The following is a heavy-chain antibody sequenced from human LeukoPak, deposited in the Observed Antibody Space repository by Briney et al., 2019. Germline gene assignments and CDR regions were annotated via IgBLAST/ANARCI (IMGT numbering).Heavy chain of an antibody. D-gene: IGHD5-18*01. V-gene: IGHV4-59*01. J-gene: IGHJ4*02. CDR1: GGSISSDY. CDR2: IYYSGDT. CDR3: ARSGYSYGLVDY. Sequence: SETLGLTCTVSGGSISSDYWSWIRQPPGKGLEGIGCIYYSGDTNYNPSLKSRVTISVDTSKNQFSLKMRSVTAADTAVYYCARSGYSYGLVDYWGQGTLVTVSS.